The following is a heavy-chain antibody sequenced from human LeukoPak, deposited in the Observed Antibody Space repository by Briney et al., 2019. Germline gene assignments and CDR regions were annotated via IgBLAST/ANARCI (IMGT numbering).Heavy chain of an antibody. CDR2: IFNSGST. V-gene: IGHV4-61*02. CDR3: ARDSHNYDILTGTLDAFDI. J-gene: IGHJ3*02. CDR1: GGSINSDSYY. D-gene: IGHD3-9*01. Sequence: KPSETLSLTCTVSGGSINSDSYYWSWIRQPAGKGLEWIGRIFNSGSTNSIPSLKSRVTISLDTSKNQFSLKLSSVTAADTAVYYCARDSHNYDILTGTLDAFDIWGQGTMVTVSS.